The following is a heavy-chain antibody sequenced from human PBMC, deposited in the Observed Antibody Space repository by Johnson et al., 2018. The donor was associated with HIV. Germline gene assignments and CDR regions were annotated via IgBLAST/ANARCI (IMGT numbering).Heavy chain of an antibody. CDR1: GFTVSSNH. CDR3: ARACREGYTCEAFDI. V-gene: IGHV3-66*02. CDR2: IYSGGST. Sequence: VQLVESGGGVVRPGGSLRLSCAASGFTVSSNHMTWVRQAPGKGLEWVSVIYSGGSTDYADSLKGRFPISRDNSKNTRYLQMNSLRAEDTAVYYCARACREGYTCEAFDIWGQGTMVTVSS. J-gene: IGHJ3*02. D-gene: IGHD5-24*01.